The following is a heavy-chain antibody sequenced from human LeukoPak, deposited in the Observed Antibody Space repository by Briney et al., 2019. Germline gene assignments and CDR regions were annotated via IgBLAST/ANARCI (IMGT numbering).Heavy chain of an antibody. D-gene: IGHD3-9*01. CDR2: VYHNGST. CDR1: GGSISSPNW. J-gene: IGHJ4*02. Sequence: PSATLSLSCAVSGGSISSPNWWTWVRQPPGKGLEWIGEVYHNGSTNHNPSLKSRVTISVDTSKKQFSLKLSSVTAADTAVYYCATALTGYYRETGYWGQGTLVTVSS. V-gene: IGHV4-4*02. CDR3: ATALTGYYRETGY.